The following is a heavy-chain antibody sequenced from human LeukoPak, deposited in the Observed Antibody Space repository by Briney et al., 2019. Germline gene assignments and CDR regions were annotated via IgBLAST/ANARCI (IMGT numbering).Heavy chain of an antibody. Sequence: PGGSLRLSCAASGFTFSSYWMHWVCQAPGKGLVRVSRINSDGSSTSYADSVKGRFTISRDNAKNTLYLQMNSLRAEDTAVYYCARGGGSYFWGQGTLVTVSS. CDR2: INSDGSST. CDR1: GFTFSSYW. CDR3: ARGGGSYF. J-gene: IGHJ4*02. V-gene: IGHV3-74*01. D-gene: IGHD1-26*01.